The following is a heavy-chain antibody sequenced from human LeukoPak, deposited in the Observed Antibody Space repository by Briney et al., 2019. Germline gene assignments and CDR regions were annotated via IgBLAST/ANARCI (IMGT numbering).Heavy chain of an antibody. J-gene: IGHJ4*02. Sequence: GGSLRLSCAASGFTFSSYAMSWVRQAPGKGLEWVPAISGSGCSTYYADSVKGRFTISRDNSKNTLYLQMNSLRAEDTAVYYCARSNSGYASFDYWGQGTLVTVSS. CDR3: ARSNSGYASFDY. CDR2: ISGSGCST. D-gene: IGHD5-12*01. V-gene: IGHV3-23*01. CDR1: GFTFSSYA.